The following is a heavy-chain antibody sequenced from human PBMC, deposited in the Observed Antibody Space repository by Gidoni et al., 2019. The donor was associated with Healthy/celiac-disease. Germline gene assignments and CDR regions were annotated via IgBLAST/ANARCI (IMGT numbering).Heavy chain of an antibody. D-gene: IGHD3-22*01. CDR2: IYYSGST. CDR3: ARNYYDSSGYENWFDP. J-gene: IGHJ5*02. CDR1: GGSLSSYY. Sequence: QVQLQESGPGLVKPSETLSLTCTVPGGSLSSYYWSWIRQPPGKGLEWIGYIYYSGSTNYNPSLKSRVTISVDTSKNQFSLKLSSVTAADTAVYYCARNYYDSSGYENWFDPWGQGTLVTVSS. V-gene: IGHV4-59*01.